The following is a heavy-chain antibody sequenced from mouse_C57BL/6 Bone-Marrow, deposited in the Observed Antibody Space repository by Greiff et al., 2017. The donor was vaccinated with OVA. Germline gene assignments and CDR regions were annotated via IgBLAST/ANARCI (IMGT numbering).Heavy chain of an antibody. D-gene: IGHD1-1*01. CDR2: INPGSSTI. J-gene: IGHJ3*01. CDR3: ARSYYYGSSPVLAY. CDR1: GFDFSKDW. V-gene: IGHV4-2*01. Sequence: EVKLVESGGGLVQPGGSLKLSCAASGFDFSKDWMSWVRQATGKGLEWIGEINPGSSTINYTPSLKDKFILARDNAKNTLYLQMSIVRSEDTALYYCARSYYYGSSPVLAYWGQGTRVTVS.